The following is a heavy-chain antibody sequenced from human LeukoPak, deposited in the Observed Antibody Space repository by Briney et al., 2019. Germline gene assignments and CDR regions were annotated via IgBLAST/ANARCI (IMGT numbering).Heavy chain of an antibody. V-gene: IGHV3-30*04. CDR3: VRDWEFRALRSPSYYFDH. CDR2: IWYDGSNQ. Sequence: GGSLRLSCAASEFTFSSHHMHWIRQSPGKGLEWVAVIWYDGSNQYYADSVKGRFTISRDNSKDTLYLQMNSLTAEDTALYFCVRDWEFRALRSPSYYFDHWGQGALVTVSS. CDR1: EFTFSSHH. D-gene: IGHD3-10*01. J-gene: IGHJ4*02.